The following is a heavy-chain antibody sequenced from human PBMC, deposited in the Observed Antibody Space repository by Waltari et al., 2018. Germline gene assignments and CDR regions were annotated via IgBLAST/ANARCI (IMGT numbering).Heavy chain of an antibody. CDR2: IYHSGST. Sequence: QVQLQESGPGLVKPSETLSLTCAVSGYSISRGYYWGWIRQPPGKGLEWIGSIYHSGSTYSSPSLKSRVTISVDTSKNQFSLKLSSVTAADTAVYYCARHNIVVVVAATFAFDSWGQGTMVTVSS. CDR1: GYSISRGYY. J-gene: IGHJ3*02. V-gene: IGHV4-38-2*01. CDR3: ARHNIVVVVAATFAFDS. D-gene: IGHD2-15*01.